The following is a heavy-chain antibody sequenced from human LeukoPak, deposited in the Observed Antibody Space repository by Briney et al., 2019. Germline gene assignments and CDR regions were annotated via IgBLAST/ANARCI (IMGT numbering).Heavy chain of an antibody. J-gene: IGHJ3*01. CDR2: INHSGST. CDR1: GGSFRDYY. Sequence: SETLSLTCAVHGGSFRDYYWSWIRQPPGKGLEWIGEINHSGSTNYNPSLKSRVTISLDTSKNQFSLKLTSVTAADTAVYYCAKAPYLSSGSWGQGILVAVSS. D-gene: IGHD3-22*01. V-gene: IGHV4-34*01. CDR3: AKAPYLSSGS.